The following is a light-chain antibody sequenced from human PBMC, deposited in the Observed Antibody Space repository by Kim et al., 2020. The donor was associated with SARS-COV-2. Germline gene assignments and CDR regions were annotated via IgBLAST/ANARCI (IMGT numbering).Light chain of an antibody. CDR1: SSVVGGYSF. V-gene: IGLV2-14*03. J-gene: IGLJ2*01. CDR3: SSYTSSSTLAV. CDR2: YFS. Sequence: QSISLACTGTSSVVGGYSFASCYQQHPGNSPILMIYYFSNPPSGVSNRFSGSKSGNTASLTISGLQAEDEASYYCSSYTSSSTLAVFGGGTQLTVL.